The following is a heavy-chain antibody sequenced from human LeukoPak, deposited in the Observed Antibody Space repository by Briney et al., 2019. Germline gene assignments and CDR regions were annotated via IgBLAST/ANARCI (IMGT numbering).Heavy chain of an antibody. J-gene: IGHJ4*02. D-gene: IGHD6-13*01. CDR1: GFTFSSYG. Sequence: TGGSLRLSCAASGFTFSSYGMHWVRQAPGKGLEWVAVIWYDGSNKYYADSVKGRFTISRDNSKNSVYLQVNSLRAEDTAVYYCARIGYSSSCFDYWGQGTVVTVSS. CDR2: IWYDGSNK. V-gene: IGHV3-33*01. CDR3: ARIGYSSSCFDY.